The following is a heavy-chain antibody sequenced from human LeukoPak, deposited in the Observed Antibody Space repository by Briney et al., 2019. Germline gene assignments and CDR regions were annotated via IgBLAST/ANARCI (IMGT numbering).Heavy chain of an antibody. D-gene: IGHD2-21*02. V-gene: IGHV1-69*10. CDR3: ARKVTGSVSDDY. CDR1: GGTFSSYA. J-gene: IGHJ4*02. CDR2: IIPILGIA. Sequence: SVKVSCKASGGTFSSYAISWVRQAPGQGLEWMGWIIPILGIANYAQKFQGRVTITADKSTSTAYMEPSSLRAEDTAVYYCARKVTGSVSDDYWGQGTLVTVSS.